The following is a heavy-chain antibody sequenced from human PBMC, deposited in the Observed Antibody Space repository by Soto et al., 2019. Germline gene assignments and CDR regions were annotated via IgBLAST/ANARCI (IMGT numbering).Heavy chain of an antibody. Sequence: LGDSLKISCEGSGYCFTSYWNGSVRQMPGKRQDRIGIIYPGDSDTRYSPSFQGQVTISADKSISTAYLQWSSLKASDTAMYYCARAPYDILTGYYPYYYYYYGMDVWGQGTTVTVSS. CDR3: ARAPYDILTGYYPYYYYYYGMDV. D-gene: IGHD3-9*01. J-gene: IGHJ6*02. CDR1: GYCFTSYW. V-gene: IGHV5-51*01. CDR2: IYPGDSDT.